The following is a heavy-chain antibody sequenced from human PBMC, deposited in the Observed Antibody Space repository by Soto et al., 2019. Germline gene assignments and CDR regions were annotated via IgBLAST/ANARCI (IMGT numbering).Heavy chain of an antibody. CDR2: IYPGDSDA. CDR3: ARPTTYYYDSSGYTPYYYYGMDV. Sequence: PGESLKISCKGSGYTFPSYWIGWVRQMPGKGLEWMGIIYPGDSDARYSPSFQGQVTISVDMSISTAYLQWSSLKASDTAMYYCARPTTYYYDSSGYTPYYYYGMDVWGQGTTVTVSS. V-gene: IGHV5-51*01. D-gene: IGHD3-22*01. CDR1: GYTFPSYW. J-gene: IGHJ6*02.